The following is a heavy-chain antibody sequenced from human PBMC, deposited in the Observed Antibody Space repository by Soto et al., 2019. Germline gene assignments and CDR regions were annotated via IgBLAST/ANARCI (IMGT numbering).Heavy chain of an antibody. CDR3: ARGPSSGWFDY. Sequence: GGSLRLSCEASGFTFSSYGMHWVRQAPGKGLEWVAVIWYDGSNKYYADSVKGRFTISRDNSKNTLYLQMNSLRAEDTAVYYCARGPSSGWFDYWGQGTLVTVSS. V-gene: IGHV3-33*01. CDR2: IWYDGSNK. CDR1: GFTFSSYG. J-gene: IGHJ4*02. D-gene: IGHD6-19*01.